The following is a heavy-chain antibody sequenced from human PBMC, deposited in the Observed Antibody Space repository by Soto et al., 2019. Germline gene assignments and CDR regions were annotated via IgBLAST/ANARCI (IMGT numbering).Heavy chain of an antibody. D-gene: IGHD3-3*01. J-gene: IGHJ4*02. CDR2: ISSSSRTT. Sequence: EVQLVESGGGLVQPGGSLRLSCAASGFTFSTSGMNWVRQAPGKALEWVSYISSSSRTTYDADSVKGRFTISRDNAKNSLYLQMNALRAEDTAVYYCARDSGREWLILDYWGQGTLVTVSS. CDR3: ARDSGREWLILDY. V-gene: IGHV3-48*01. CDR1: GFTFSTSG.